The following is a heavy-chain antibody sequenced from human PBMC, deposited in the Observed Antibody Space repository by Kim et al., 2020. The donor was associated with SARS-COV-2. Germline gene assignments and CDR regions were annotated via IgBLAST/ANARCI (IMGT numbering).Heavy chain of an antibody. V-gene: IGHV1-3*01. Sequence: ASVKVSCKASGYTFTSYAMHWVRQAPGQRLEWMGWINAGNGNTKYSQKFQGRVTITRDTSASTAYMELSSLRSEDTAVYYCARDLFFENYDFWSGYVGDAFDIWGQGTMVTVSS. CDR2: INAGNGNT. CDR1: GYTFTSYA. D-gene: IGHD3-3*01. CDR3: ARDLFFENYDFWSGYVGDAFDI. J-gene: IGHJ3*02.